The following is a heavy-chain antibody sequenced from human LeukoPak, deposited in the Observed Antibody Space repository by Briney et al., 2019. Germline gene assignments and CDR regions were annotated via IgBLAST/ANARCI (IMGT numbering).Heavy chain of an antibody. J-gene: IGHJ3*02. D-gene: IGHD3-16*01. V-gene: IGHV3-7*01. CDR2: INQDRSEK. CDR1: GFRFGGFW. Sequence: GVSLRLSCEASGFRFGGFWVSWVRQAPGKGPERVANINQDRSEKLYVDSVKGRFTISRDNAKNSLYLQMNSLRVEDTAVYYCTRDVREAYDIWGHGTMVTVSS. CDR3: TRDVREAYDI.